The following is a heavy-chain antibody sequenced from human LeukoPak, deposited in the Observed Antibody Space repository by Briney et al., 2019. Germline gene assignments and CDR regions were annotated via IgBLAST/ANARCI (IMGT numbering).Heavy chain of an antibody. Sequence: PSQTLSLTCTVSGGSISSGSYYWSWIRQPAGKGLEWIGRIYTSGSTNYNPSLKSRVTISVDTSKNQFSLKLSSVTAADTAVYYCARGSGSYYGPFDYWGQGTLVTVSS. V-gene: IGHV4-61*02. D-gene: IGHD1-26*01. CDR1: GGSISSGSYY. CDR2: IYTSGST. CDR3: ARGSGSYYGPFDY. J-gene: IGHJ4*02.